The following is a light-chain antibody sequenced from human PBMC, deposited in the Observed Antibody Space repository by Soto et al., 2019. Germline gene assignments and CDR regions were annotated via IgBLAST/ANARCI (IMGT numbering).Light chain of an antibody. J-gene: IGKJ4*01. CDR3: QQYNSNSEAT. CDR1: QSIGSW. CDR2: KAS. V-gene: IGKV1-5*03. Sequence: DIQMTQSPSTLSASVGDRVTITCRASQSIGSWLAWYQQKPGKAPNLLIYKASTLESGVPSRFSGSGSGTDFTLTVSSLQPDDFGTYYCQQYNSNSEATFGGGTKVEIK.